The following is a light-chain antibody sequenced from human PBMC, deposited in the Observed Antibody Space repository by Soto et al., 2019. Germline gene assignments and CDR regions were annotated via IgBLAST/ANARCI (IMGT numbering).Light chain of an antibody. CDR1: QSISNW. V-gene: IGKV1-5*03. Sequence: DIQMTQSPSTLSASVGDTVTITCRASQSISNWLAWYQQKPGQAPKLLIQKASTLESGVPSRFSGSGSGTEFNLAISSLQPDDFATFYCQQYDRFPYTFGQGTKLEIK. J-gene: IGKJ2*01. CDR2: KAS. CDR3: QQYDRFPYT.